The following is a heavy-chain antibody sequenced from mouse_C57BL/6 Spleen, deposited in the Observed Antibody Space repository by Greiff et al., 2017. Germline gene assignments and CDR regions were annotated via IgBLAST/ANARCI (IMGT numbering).Heavy chain of an antibody. CDR2: IYPGDGDT. J-gene: IGHJ3*01. CDR3: ARAGYDYESWFAY. Sequence: QVQLKESGAELVKPGASVKISCKASGYAFSSYWMNWVQQRPGKGLEWIGQIYPGDGDTDYNGKFKGKATLTADKSSSTAYMQLSSLTSEDSSVYFCARAGYDYESWFAYWGQGTLVTVSA. CDR1: GYAFSSYW. V-gene: IGHV1-80*01. D-gene: IGHD2-4*01.